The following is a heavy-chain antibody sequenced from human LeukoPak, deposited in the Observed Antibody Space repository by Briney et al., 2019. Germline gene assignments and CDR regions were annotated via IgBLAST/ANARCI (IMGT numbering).Heavy chain of an antibody. Sequence: GGSLRLSCAASGLTFSSYWMSCVRQAPGKGLEWVANIKQDGNEKYYVDSVKGRFTISRDNAKNSLYLQMNSLRAEDTAVYYCARAYGDYPFDYWGQGTLVTVSS. CDR3: ARAYGDYPFDY. CDR2: IKQDGNEK. V-gene: IGHV3-7*01. D-gene: IGHD4-17*01. CDR1: GLTFSSYW. J-gene: IGHJ4*02.